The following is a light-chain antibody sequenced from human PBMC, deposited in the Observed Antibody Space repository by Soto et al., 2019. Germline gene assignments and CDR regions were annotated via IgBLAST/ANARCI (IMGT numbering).Light chain of an antibody. CDR2: DVS. V-gene: IGLV2-11*01. J-gene: IGLJ1*01. CDR1: SSDVGGYNY. Sequence: QSVLTQPRSVSGSPGQSVTISCTGTSSDVGGYNYVSWYQQHPGKAPKLMIYDVSKRPSGVPDGFSGSKSGNTASLTISGLQAEDEADYYCCSYAGSYTLGVFGTGTKVTVL. CDR3: CSYAGSYTLGV.